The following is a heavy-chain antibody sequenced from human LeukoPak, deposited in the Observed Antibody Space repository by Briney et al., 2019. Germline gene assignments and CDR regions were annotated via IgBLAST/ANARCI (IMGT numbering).Heavy chain of an antibody. CDR1: GFTFDDYG. CDR3: AKIPGYSSSWYSY. CDR2: INWNGGST. D-gene: IGHD6-13*01. J-gene: IGHJ4*02. V-gene: IGHV3-20*04. Sequence: GGSLRLSCAASGFTFDDYGMSWVRQAPGKGLEWVSGINWNGGSTGYADSVKGRFTISRDNAKNSLYLQMNSLRTEDTALYYCAKIPGYSSSWYSYWGQGTLVTVSS.